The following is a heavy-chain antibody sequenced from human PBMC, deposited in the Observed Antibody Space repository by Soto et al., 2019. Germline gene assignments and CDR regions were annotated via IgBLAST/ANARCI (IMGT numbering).Heavy chain of an antibody. V-gene: IGHV3-23*01. J-gene: IGHJ2*01. D-gene: IGHD5-12*01. Sequence: EVQLLESGGGLVQPGGSLRLSCAASGFTSSNYAMSWVRQAPGKGLEWVSAISGSGVNTYYADSVKGRFTISRDNSKKTLYLQMDSLRGEDTAVYYCAKGRGGGWLRYWYFDLWGRGTLVTVSS. CDR1: GFTSSNYA. CDR3: AKGRGGGWLRYWYFDL. CDR2: ISGSGVNT.